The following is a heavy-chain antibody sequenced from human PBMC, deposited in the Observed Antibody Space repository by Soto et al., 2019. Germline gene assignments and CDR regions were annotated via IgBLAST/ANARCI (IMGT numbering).Heavy chain of an antibody. Sequence: GGSLRLSCAASGFTFSSYAMSWVRQAPGKGLEWVSAISSSGGSTYYADSVKGRFTISRDNSKNTLYLQMNSLRAEDTAVYYCAAEYYYGSRNYWGQGTLVTVSS. J-gene: IGHJ4*02. CDR3: AAEYYYGSRNY. CDR2: ISSSGGST. V-gene: IGHV3-23*01. D-gene: IGHD3-10*01. CDR1: GFTFSSYA.